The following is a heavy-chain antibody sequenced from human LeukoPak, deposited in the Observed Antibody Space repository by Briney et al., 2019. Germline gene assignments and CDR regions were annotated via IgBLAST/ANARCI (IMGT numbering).Heavy chain of an antibody. CDR2: IYHSGST. D-gene: IGHD3-22*01. CDR1: GGSITTGGYS. Sequence: TSETLSLTCTVSGGSITTGGYSWSWIRQPPGKGLEWIGYIYHSGSTYYNPSLKSRVTISVDTSKNQFSLKLSSVTAADTAVYYCARDRDYYDSSGLDAFDIWGQGTMVTVSS. J-gene: IGHJ3*02. CDR3: ARDRDYYDSSGLDAFDI. V-gene: IGHV4-30-2*05.